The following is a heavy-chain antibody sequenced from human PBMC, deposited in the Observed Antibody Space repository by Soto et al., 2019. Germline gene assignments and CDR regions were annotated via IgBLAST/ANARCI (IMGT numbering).Heavy chain of an antibody. CDR2: ISSGSAAI. CDR3: ARGSDAFDI. V-gene: IGHV3-48*02. CDR1: GFTFSSYS. Sequence: EVQLVESGGGLVQPGGSLRLSCAASGFTFSSYSMNWVRQAPGKGLEWVSYISSGSAAIYYADSVKGRFTISRDNAKNLLYLQMNSLRDEDTAVYCCARGSDAFDIWGQGTMITVSS. J-gene: IGHJ3*02.